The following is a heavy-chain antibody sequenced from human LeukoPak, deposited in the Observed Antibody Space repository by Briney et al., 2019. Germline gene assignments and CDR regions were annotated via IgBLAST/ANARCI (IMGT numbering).Heavy chain of an antibody. CDR3: AKDRAGTTPRGWFDP. CDR2: ISYDGSNK. CDR1: GFTFSSYG. Sequence: GGPLRLSCAASGFTFSSYGMHWVRQAPGKGLEWVAVISYDGSNKYYADSVKGRFTISRDNSKNTLYLQMNSLRAEDTAVYYCAKDRAGTTPRGWFDPWGQGTLVTVSS. J-gene: IGHJ5*02. V-gene: IGHV3-30*18. D-gene: IGHD1-1*01.